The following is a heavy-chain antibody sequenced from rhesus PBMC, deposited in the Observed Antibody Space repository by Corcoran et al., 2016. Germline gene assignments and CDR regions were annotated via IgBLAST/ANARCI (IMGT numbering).Heavy chain of an antibody. Sequence: QVQLQESGPGLVKPSETLPLTCAVSGASISSNSWSWIRQTPGKGLEWIGYIYGDDGTTTYTPSLKSRVTISTDTSKNQFSLKLSSLTAADSAVYYCARGRDYWYFDLWGPGTPITISS. J-gene: IGHJ2*01. CDR1: GASISSNS. CDR2: IYGDDGTT. CDR3: ARGRDYWYFDL. V-gene: IGHV4S2*01.